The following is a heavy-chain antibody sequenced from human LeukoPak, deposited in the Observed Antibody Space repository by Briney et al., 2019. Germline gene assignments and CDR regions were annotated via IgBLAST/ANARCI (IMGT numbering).Heavy chain of an antibody. V-gene: IGHV3-23*01. CDR1: GFTFSNYA. CDR2: ISGSGVRT. Sequence: GGSLRLSCAASGFTFSNYAMSWVRQAPGKGLEWVSAISGSGVRTYYADSVKGRFTISRDNSKTTLYLQMNSLRAEDTAVYYCAKALGGSGSYYKTFDYWGQGTLVTVSS. D-gene: IGHD3-10*01. J-gene: IGHJ4*02. CDR3: AKALGGSGSYYKTFDY.